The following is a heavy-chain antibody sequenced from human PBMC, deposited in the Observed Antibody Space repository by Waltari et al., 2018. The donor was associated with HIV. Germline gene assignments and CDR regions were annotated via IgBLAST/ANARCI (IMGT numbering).Heavy chain of an antibody. Sequence: VQLVEYGVDLAQPGGSLILSCVASGFTFSHYWMHWFRQLPGKRLVWVARINTDETIRTYAENVKGRFTISRDNGKNTLYLQMNSLRVEDTAVYYCVSSGLDVWGQGTTVNVSS. J-gene: IGHJ6*02. CDR1: GFTFSHYW. V-gene: IGHV3-74*01. CDR3: VSSGLDV. CDR2: INTDETIR.